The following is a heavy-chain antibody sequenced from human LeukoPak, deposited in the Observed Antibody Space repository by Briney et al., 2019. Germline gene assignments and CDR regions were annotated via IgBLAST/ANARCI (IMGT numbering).Heavy chain of an antibody. CDR2: IYHSGST. CDR3: ARRDIVVVPAAILGAFDI. J-gene: IGHJ3*02. V-gene: IGHV4-38-2*01. CDR1: GYSISSGYY. D-gene: IGHD2-2*02. Sequence: SETLSLTCAVSGYSISSGYYWGWIRQPPGKGLEWIGSIYHSGSTYYNPSLKSRVTISVDTSKNQFSLKLSSVTAADTAVYYCARRDIVVVPAAILGAFDIWGQGTMVTVSS.